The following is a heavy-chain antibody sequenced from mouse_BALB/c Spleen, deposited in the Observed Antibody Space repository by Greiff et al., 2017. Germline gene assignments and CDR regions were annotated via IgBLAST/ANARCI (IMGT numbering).Heavy chain of an antibody. V-gene: IGHV14-3*02. J-gene: IGHJ1*01. Sequence: VQLQQSGAELVKPGASVKLSCTASGFNIKDTYMHWVRQRPEQGLEWIGRIDPANGNTKYDPKFQGQATITANTSYNTDYLQLSSLTSEDTAVYYWAREGNDGDYYWYFDVWGAGTTVTVSA. D-gene: IGHD2-3*01. CDR2: IDPANGNT. CDR1: GFNIKDTY. CDR3: AREGNDGDYYWYFDV.